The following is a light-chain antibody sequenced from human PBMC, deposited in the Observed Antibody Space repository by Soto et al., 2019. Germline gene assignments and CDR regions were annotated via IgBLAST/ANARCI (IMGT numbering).Light chain of an antibody. V-gene: IGKV3-20*01. Sequence: ESVLTQSPDTLSLSPGERATLSCRASQSISSYLAWYQQKPGQAPRLLIYDASERATGIPARFSGSGSGTDFTLTISRLEPEDFAVYYCQQYGSSGTFGQGTKVDIK. CDR2: DAS. CDR3: QQYGSSGT. CDR1: QSISSY. J-gene: IGKJ1*01.